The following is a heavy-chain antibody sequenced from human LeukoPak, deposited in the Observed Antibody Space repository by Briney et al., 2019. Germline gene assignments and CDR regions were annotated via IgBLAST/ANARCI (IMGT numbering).Heavy chain of an antibody. CDR3: ARGVPEYSDFWSGYFYYFDY. Sequence: SETLSLTCTVSGGSISSYYWSWIRQPPGKGLEWIGYIYYSGSTNYNPSLKSRVTISVDTSKNQFSLKLTSVTAADTAVYYCARGVPEYSDFWSGYFYYFDYWGQGTLVTVSS. J-gene: IGHJ4*02. CDR1: GGSISSYY. V-gene: IGHV4-59*01. CDR2: IYYSGST. D-gene: IGHD3-3*01.